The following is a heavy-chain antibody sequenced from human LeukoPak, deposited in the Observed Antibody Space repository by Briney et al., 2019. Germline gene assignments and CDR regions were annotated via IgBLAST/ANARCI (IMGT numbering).Heavy chain of an antibody. CDR3: ARLRVGANWNWEGAFDI. Sequence: GESLKISCKGSGYSFTSYWIGWVRQMPGKGLEWMGIIYPGDSDTRYSPSFQGQVTISADKSISTAYLQWSSLKASDTAMYYCARLRVGANWNWEGAFDIWGQGTMVTVSS. CDR1: GYSFTSYW. CDR2: IYPGDSDT. J-gene: IGHJ3*02. V-gene: IGHV5-51*01. D-gene: IGHD1-1*01.